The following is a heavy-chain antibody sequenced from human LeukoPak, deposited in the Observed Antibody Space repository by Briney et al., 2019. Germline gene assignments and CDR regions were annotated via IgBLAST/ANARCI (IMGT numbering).Heavy chain of an antibody. CDR1: GHSISSGYY. Sequence: PSETLSLTCAVSGHSISSGYYWGWIRQPPGKGLEWIGSIYHSGSTHYNPSLKSRVTISVDTSKNQFSLKLSSVTAADTAVYYCASRKNTLTSIDYWGQGTLVTVSS. D-gene: IGHD3-9*01. CDR3: ASRKNTLTSIDY. J-gene: IGHJ4*02. V-gene: IGHV4-38-2*01. CDR2: IYHSGST.